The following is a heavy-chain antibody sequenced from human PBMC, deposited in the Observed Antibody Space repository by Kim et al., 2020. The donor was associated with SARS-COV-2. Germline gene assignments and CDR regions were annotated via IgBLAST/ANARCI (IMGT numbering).Heavy chain of an antibody. CDR3: ASFSVVVVAATRGY. CDR2: ISSSGSTI. CDR1: GFTFSSYE. D-gene: IGHD2-15*01. Sequence: GGSLRLSCAASGFTFSSYEMNWVRQAPGKGLEWVSYISSSGSTIYYADSVKGRFTISRDNAKNSLYLQMNSLRAEDTAVYYCASFSVVVVAATRGYWGQGTLVTVSS. J-gene: IGHJ4*02. V-gene: IGHV3-48*03.